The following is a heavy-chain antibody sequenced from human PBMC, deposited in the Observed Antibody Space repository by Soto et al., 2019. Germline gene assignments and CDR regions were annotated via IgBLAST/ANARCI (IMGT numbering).Heavy chain of an antibody. CDR2: MNSNSGNT. D-gene: IGHD3-10*01. CDR3: ARGLISRGLVATH. J-gene: IGHJ4*02. Sequence: QLQLVQSGAEVKKPGASVKVSCKTSGDSLTSYDINWVRQAPGQGLEWLGRMNSNSGNTGYSDNFQGRVSMTRDTSISTAYLELTNLRSDDTAVYYCARGLISRGLVATHWGQGTPVTVSS. V-gene: IGHV1-8*01. CDR1: GDSLTSYD.